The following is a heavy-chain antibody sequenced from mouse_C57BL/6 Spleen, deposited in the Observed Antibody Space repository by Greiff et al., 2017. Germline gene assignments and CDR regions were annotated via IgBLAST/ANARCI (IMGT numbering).Heavy chain of an antibody. Sequence: VQLQQSGAELAKPGASVKLSCKASGYTFTSYWMHWVKQRPGQGLEWIGYINPSSGYTKYNQKFKDKATLTADKSSSTAYMQLSSLTYEDSAVYYCARSGDYYGSSPYYYAMDYWGQGTSVTVSS. CDR1: GYTFTSYW. J-gene: IGHJ4*01. V-gene: IGHV1-7*01. CDR3: ARSGDYYGSSPYYYAMDY. CDR2: INPSSGYT. D-gene: IGHD1-1*01.